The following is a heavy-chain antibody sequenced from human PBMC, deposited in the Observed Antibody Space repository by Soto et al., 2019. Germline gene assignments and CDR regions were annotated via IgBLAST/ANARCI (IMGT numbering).Heavy chain of an antibody. V-gene: IGHV4-59*08. CDR3: ARLIRGAAAAFDS. CDR2: ISHTGTT. Sequence: QVQLQESGPGLVKPSETLSLTCTVSGGSIDTYYWSWIRQPPGKGLEYIGYISHTGTTDSNPSLKSRVTLSRDTSKNQFSLNLSSVTASDTASYYCARLIRGAAAAFDSWGQGSLVTVSS. J-gene: IGHJ4*02. D-gene: IGHD6-25*01. CDR1: GGSIDTYY.